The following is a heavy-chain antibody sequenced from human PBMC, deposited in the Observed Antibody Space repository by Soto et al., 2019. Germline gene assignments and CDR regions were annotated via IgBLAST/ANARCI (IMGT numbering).Heavy chain of an antibody. CDR2: VSWNSEIV. J-gene: IGHJ6*02. V-gene: IGHV3-9*01. D-gene: IGHD2-15*01. Sequence: GGSLRLSCEASGFKFGDYAMHWVRQAPGKGLEWVSGVSWNSEIVGYADSVKGRFTISRDNAKNSLYLEMNSLRTEDTALYYCAKDRGPCSGNKCSSLYYYYGMDVWGQGTTVTVSS. CDR3: AKDRGPCSGNKCSSLYYYYGMDV. CDR1: GFKFGDYA.